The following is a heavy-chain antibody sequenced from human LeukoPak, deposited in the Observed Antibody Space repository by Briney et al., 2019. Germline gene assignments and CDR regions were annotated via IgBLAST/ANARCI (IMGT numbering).Heavy chain of an antibody. CDR1: GGSFSGYY. D-gene: IGHD2-15*01. J-gene: IGHJ6*03. Sequence: PSETLSLTCAVYGGSFSGYYWSWIRQPPGKGLEWIGEINHSGSTNYNPSLKSRVTISVDTSKNQFSLKLSSVTAADTAVYYCCLGSSYYYYMDVWGKGTTVTVSS. CDR2: INHSGST. CDR3: CLGSSYYYYMDV. V-gene: IGHV4-34*01.